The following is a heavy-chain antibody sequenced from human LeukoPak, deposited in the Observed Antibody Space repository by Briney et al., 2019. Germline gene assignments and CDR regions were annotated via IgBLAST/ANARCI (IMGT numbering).Heavy chain of an antibody. J-gene: IGHJ4*02. CDR2: IIPILGIA. Sequence: SVKVSCKASGGTFSSYAISWVRQAPGQGLEWMGRIIPILGIANYAQKFQGRVTITADKSTSTAYMELSSLRSEDTAVYYCAREGSAADDFDYWGQGTLVTVSS. V-gene: IGHV1-69*04. CDR1: GGTFSSYA. CDR3: AREGSAADDFDY. D-gene: IGHD2-2*01.